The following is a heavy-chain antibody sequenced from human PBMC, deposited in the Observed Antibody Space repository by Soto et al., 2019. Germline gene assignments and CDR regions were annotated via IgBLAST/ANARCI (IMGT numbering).Heavy chain of an antibody. CDR3: AKDRQQSKYNGLDV. D-gene: IGHD1-1*01. CDR1: GFTVSSNY. J-gene: IGHJ6*02. Sequence: GGSLRLSCAASGFTVSSNYMSWVRQAPGKGLEWVSVIYSGGITNYVDSVKGRFTISRDNSKNTLYLQMNSLRVEETAIYYCAKDRQQSKYNGLDVWGQGTTVTVSS. CDR2: IYSGGIT. V-gene: IGHV3-53*01.